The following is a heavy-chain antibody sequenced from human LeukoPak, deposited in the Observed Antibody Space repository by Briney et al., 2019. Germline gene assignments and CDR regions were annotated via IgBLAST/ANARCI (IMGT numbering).Heavy chain of an antibody. D-gene: IGHD2-2*01. Sequence: SETLSLTCTVSGYSISSGYYWGWIRQPPGKGLEWIGSIYHSGSTYYNPSLKSRVTISVDTSKNQFSLKLSSVTAADTAVYYCARERVPAAIDDWGQGTLVTVS. V-gene: IGHV4-38-2*02. CDR3: ARERVPAAIDD. J-gene: IGHJ4*02. CDR2: IYHSGST. CDR1: GYSISSGYY.